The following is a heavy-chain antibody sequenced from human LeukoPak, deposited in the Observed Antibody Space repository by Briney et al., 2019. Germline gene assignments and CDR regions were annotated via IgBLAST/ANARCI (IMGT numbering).Heavy chain of an antibody. Sequence: PSETLSLTCTVSGGSISSYYWTWIRQPAGKGLEWIGRIYTSGSTDYNPSLKSRATMSVDTSKNQFSLRLSSVTAADTAVYYCARGSDYYDSSVLSYYFDYWGQGTLVTVSS. V-gene: IGHV4-4*07. D-gene: IGHD3-22*01. CDR1: GGSISSYY. J-gene: IGHJ4*02. CDR2: IYTSGST. CDR3: ARGSDYYDSSVLSYYFDY.